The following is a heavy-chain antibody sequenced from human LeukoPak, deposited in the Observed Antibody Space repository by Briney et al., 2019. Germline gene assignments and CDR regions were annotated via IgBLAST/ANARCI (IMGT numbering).Heavy chain of an antibody. J-gene: IGHJ4*02. Sequence: GASVKVSCKASGYTFTGYYMHWVRQAPGQGLEWMGWINPNSGGTNYAQKFQGRVTMTRDTSISTAYMELSRPRSDDTAVYYCARAKEQWLVGGYDYWGQRTLVTVSS. CDR2: INPNSGGT. CDR3: ARAKEQWLVGGYDY. V-gene: IGHV1-2*02. CDR1: GYTFTGYY. D-gene: IGHD6-19*01.